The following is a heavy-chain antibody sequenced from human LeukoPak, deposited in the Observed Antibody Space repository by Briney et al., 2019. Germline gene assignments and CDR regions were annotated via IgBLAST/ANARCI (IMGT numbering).Heavy chain of an antibody. V-gene: IGHV3-30-3*01. D-gene: IGHD7-27*01. CDR1: GFTFSSYA. J-gene: IGHJ3*02. CDR3: ASRNWDDAFDI. Sequence: GGSLRLSCAASGFTFSSYAMHWVRQAPGKGLEWVAVISYDGSNKYYADSVKGRFTISRDNSKNTLYLQMNSLRAEDTAVYYCASRNWDDAFDIWGQGTMVTVSS. CDR2: ISYDGSNK.